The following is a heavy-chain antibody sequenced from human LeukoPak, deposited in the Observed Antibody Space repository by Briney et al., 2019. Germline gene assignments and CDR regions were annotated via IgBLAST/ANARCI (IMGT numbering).Heavy chain of an antibody. CDR2: ISYDGSNK. V-gene: IGHV3-30*04. D-gene: IGHD3-10*01. J-gene: IGHJ4*02. Sequence: GGSLRLPCAASGFTFSSYAMHWVRQAPGKGLEWVAVISYDGSNKYYADSVKGRFTISRDNSKNTLYLQMNSLRAEDTAVYYCARSGLWFGEFPLDYWGQGTLVTVSS. CDR3: ARSGLWFGEFPLDY. CDR1: GFTFSSYA.